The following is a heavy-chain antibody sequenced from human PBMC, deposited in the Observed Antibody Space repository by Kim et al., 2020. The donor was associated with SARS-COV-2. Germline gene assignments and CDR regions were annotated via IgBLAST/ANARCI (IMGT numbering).Heavy chain of an antibody. V-gene: IGHV3-48*03. Sequence: GGSLRLSCAASGFTFSSYEMNWVRQAPGKGLEWVSYISSSGSTIYYADSVKGRFTISRDNAKNSLYLQMNSLRAEDTAVYYCARDYLVGATMVPDYYYYGMDVWGQGTTVTVSS. CDR1: GFTFSSYE. J-gene: IGHJ6*02. CDR3: ARDYLVGATMVPDYYYYGMDV. D-gene: IGHD1-26*01. CDR2: ISSSGSTI.